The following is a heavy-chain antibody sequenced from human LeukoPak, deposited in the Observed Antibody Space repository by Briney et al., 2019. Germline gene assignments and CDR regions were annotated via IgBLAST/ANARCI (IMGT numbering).Heavy chain of an antibody. J-gene: IGHJ4*02. D-gene: IGHD3-10*01. CDR1: GYTFTGTGWY. Sequence: GASVKVSCKASGYTFTGTGWYLYWLRQAPGQGLECMGWLHPNNGATGYAQKFQGRVAMTSDTSISTAYMELRRLRPDNTAVYYCARDGPAQMVDFDYWGQGTLVTVSS. V-gene: IGHV1-2*02. CDR3: ARDGPAQMVDFDY. CDR2: LHPNNGAT.